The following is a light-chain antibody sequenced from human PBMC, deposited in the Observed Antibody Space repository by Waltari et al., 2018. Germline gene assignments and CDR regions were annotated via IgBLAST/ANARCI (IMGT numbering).Light chain of an antibody. CDR3: QHYVRLPVT. Sequence: EIVLTQSPGTLSLSPGERATLPCRASQSVSRTLAWSQQNPGQAPRLLIYGASTRATGIPDRFSGSGSGTDFSLTISRLEPEDFAVYYCQHYVRLPVTFGQGTKVEIK. V-gene: IGKV3-20*01. CDR2: GAS. CDR1: QSVSRT. J-gene: IGKJ1*01.